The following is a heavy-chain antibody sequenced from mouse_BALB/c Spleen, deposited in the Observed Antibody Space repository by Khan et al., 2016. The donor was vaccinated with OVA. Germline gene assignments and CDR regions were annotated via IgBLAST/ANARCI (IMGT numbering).Heavy chain of an antibody. J-gene: IGHJ3*01. D-gene: IGHD1-1*02. Sequence: EVELVESGGGLVKPGGSLKLSCAASGFTFSDYYMYWVRQTPEKRLEWVATISDGGSYTYYPDSVKGRFTISRDNAKNNLYLQLSSLKSEDTAMYYLASAGYGGLAYWGQGTLVTVSA. CDR2: ISDGGSYT. V-gene: IGHV5-4*02. CDR1: GFTFSDYY. CDR3: ASAGYGGLAY.